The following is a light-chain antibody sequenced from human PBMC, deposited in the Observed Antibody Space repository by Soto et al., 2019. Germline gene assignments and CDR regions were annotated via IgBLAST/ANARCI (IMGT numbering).Light chain of an antibody. Sequence: AIQMTQSPSSLSASVGDRVTITCRASQGTGNDLAWYQQKPGKATKLLIYAASTLQSGVPSRFSGNGSGTDFTLTISSLHPGDLASYYCLQDFHFPLSFGGGTKVEIK. V-gene: IGKV1-6*02. CDR3: LQDFHFPLS. J-gene: IGKJ4*01. CDR1: QGTGND. CDR2: AAS.